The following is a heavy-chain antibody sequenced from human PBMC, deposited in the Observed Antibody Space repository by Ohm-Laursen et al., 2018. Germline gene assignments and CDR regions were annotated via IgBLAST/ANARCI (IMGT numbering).Heavy chain of an antibody. V-gene: IGHV4-59*07. CDR3: ARYSSGWRDFDY. J-gene: IGHJ4*02. CDR1: GGSISSFY. D-gene: IGHD6-19*01. Sequence: SDTLSLTCTVSGGSISSFYWSWIRQPPGKGLEWIGNIYDTGSSKYNPSLKSRVTISVDTSKNQFSLKLSSVTAADTAVYYCARYSSGWRDFDYWGQGTLVTVSS. CDR2: IYDTGSS.